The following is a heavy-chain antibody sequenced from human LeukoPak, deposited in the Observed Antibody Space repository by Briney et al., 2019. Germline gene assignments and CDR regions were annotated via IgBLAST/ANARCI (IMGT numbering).Heavy chain of an antibody. Sequence: GGSLRLSCAASGFTFSSYWMSWVRQAPGKGLEWLASIKQDGSDKYYVDSVKGRFTISKDNSKNSLYLQMNSLRAEDTAVYYCAREDRSCYYYWGQGTLVTVSS. D-gene: IGHD2-15*01. CDR1: GFTFSSYW. V-gene: IGHV3-7*03. CDR3: AREDRSCYYY. CDR2: IKQDGSDK. J-gene: IGHJ4*02.